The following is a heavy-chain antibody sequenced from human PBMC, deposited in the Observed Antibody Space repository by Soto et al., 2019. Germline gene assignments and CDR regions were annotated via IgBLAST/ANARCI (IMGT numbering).Heavy chain of an antibody. CDR3: ARRRGHPYYDILTGPPQYYYYGMDV. J-gene: IGHJ6*02. CDR1: GGTFSSYA. CDR2: IIPIFGTA. V-gene: IGHV1-69*06. Sequence: VASVKVSCKASGGTFSSYAISWVRQAPGQGLEWMGGIIPIFGTANYAQKFQGRVTITADKSTSTAHMELSSLRSEDTAVYYCARRRGHPYYDILTGPPQYYYYGMDVRGQGTTVTVSS. D-gene: IGHD3-9*01.